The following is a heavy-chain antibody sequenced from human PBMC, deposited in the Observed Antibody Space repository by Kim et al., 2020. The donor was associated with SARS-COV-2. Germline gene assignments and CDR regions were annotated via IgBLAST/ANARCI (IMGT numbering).Heavy chain of an antibody. CDR3: ARLDKYYYDSSGYSYFDY. V-gene: IGHV3-74*01. Sequence: GGSLRLSCAASGFTFSSYWMHWVRQAPGKGLVWVSRINSDGSSTSYADSVKGRFTISRDNAKNTLYLQMNSLRAEDTAVYYCARLDKYYYDSSGYSYFDYWGQGTLVTVSS. J-gene: IGHJ4*02. CDR1: GFTFSSYW. D-gene: IGHD3-22*01. CDR2: INSDGSST.